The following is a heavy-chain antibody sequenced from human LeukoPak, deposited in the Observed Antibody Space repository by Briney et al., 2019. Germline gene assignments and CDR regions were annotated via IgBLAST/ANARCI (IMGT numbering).Heavy chain of an antibody. CDR2: INWNGGST. D-gene: IGHD5-12*01. V-gene: IGHV3-20*04. CDR1: GFTFDDYG. CDR3: ARGRTDLRGYSGYDYNWFDP. J-gene: IGHJ5*02. Sequence: GGSLRLSCAASGFTFDDYGMSWVRQAPGKGLEWVSGINWNGGSTGYADSVKGRFTISRDNAKNSLYLQMNSLRAEDTALYYCARGRTDLRGYSGYDYNWFDPWGQGTLVTVSS.